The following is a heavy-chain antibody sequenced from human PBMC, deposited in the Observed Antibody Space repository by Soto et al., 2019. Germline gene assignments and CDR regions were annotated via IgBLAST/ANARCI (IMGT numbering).Heavy chain of an antibody. CDR1: GGSFSGYY. CDR3: ARGEMEWLFKYYYYGMDV. J-gene: IGHJ6*02. Sequence: QVQLQQWGAGLLKPSETLSLTCAVYGGSFSGYYWSWIRQPPGKGLEWIGEINHSGSTNYNPSLKSRVTISVDTSKTQFSLKLSSVTAADTAVYYCARGEMEWLFKYYYYGMDVWGQGTTVTVSS. V-gene: IGHV4-34*01. CDR2: INHSGST. D-gene: IGHD3-3*01.